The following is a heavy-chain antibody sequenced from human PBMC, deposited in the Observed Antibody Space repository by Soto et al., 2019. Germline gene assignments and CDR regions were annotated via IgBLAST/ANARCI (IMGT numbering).Heavy chain of an antibody. CDR3: ANEPSIAARLIWDNWFDP. Sequence: PGGPLRLSCAASGFTFRSYAMIWVRQAPGKGLEWVSAISGSGGSTYYADSVKGRFTISRDNSKNTLYLQMNSLRAEDTAVYYCANEPSIAARLIWDNWFDPWGQGTLVTVSS. J-gene: IGHJ5*02. CDR2: ISGSGGST. D-gene: IGHD6-6*01. V-gene: IGHV3-23*01. CDR1: GFTFRSYA.